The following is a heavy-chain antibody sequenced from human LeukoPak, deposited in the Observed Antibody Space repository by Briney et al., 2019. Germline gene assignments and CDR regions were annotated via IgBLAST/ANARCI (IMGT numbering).Heavy chain of an antibody. CDR1: GFTFSSYS. J-gene: IGHJ4*02. D-gene: IGHD3-22*01. V-gene: IGHV3-21*01. CDR3: ARDTYDSSGYYYLDY. CDR2: ISSSSSYI. Sequence: GGSLRLFCAASGFTFSSYSMNWVRQAPGKGLEWVSSISSSSSYIYYADSVKGRFTISRDNAKNSLYLQMNSLRAEDTAVYYCARDTYDSSGYYYLDYWGQGTLVTVSS.